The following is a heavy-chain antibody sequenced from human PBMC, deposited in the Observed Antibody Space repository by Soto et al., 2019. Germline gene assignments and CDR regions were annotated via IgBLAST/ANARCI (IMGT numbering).Heavy chain of an antibody. CDR2: VFYTGFT. J-gene: IGHJ4*02. CDR3: ATSQKGYNWNYFDH. Sequence: SETLSLTCTVSGGSISSYYWSWIRQPAGKGLEWIGSVFYTGFTSYNPSLESRVSVSVDTSKNQFPLKVSGVSAADTAVYYCATSQKGYNWNYFDHWGQGALVTVSS. V-gene: IGHV4-59*04. CDR1: GGSISSYY. D-gene: IGHD1-20*01.